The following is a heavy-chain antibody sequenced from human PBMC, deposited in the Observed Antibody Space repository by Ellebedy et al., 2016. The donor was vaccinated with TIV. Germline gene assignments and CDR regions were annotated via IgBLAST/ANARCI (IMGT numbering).Heavy chain of an antibody. CDR1: GFTFSSYT. CDR2: ISSSCTYI. D-gene: IGHD3-16*01. Sequence: GESLKISCAASGFTFSSYTMNWVRQAPGKGLGWVSSISSSCTYIYYAESVRGRFTVSRDNAKNSMYLQLSSLKAEDTAVYSCERDASNRGDLDHWGQGTLVTVSS. CDR3: ERDASNRGDLDH. J-gene: IGHJ4*02. V-gene: IGHV3-21*01.